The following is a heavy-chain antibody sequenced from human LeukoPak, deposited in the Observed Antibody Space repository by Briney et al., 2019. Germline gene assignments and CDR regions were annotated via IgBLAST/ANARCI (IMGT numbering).Heavy chain of an antibody. Sequence: PGGSLRLSCSASGFTFSSYAMHWVRQAPGKGLEYVSAISSNGGSTYYADSVKGRFTISRDNYKNTLNLQMSSLRAEDTAVYYGVVSYLYAFDIWGQGTMVTVSS. CDR2: ISSNGGST. CDR3: VVSYLYAFDI. V-gene: IGHV3-64D*09. D-gene: IGHD5-18*01. CDR1: GFTFSSYA. J-gene: IGHJ3*02.